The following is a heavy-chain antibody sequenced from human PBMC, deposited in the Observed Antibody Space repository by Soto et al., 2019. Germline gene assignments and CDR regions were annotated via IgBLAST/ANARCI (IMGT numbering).Heavy chain of an antibody. CDR1: GFTFDDYT. J-gene: IGHJ6*02. CDR2: ISWDGGST. CDR3: AKVRYCSGGSCYSDYYYGMDV. D-gene: IGHD2-15*01. Sequence: PGGSLRLSCAASGFTFDDYTMHWVRQAPGKGLEWVSLISWDGGSTYYADSVKGRFTISRDNSKNTLYLQMNSLRAEDTAVYYCAKVRYCSGGSCYSDYYYGMDVWGQGTTVTVSS. V-gene: IGHV3-43*01.